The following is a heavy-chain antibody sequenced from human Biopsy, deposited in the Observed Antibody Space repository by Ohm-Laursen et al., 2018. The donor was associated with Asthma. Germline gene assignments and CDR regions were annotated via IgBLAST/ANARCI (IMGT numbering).Heavy chain of an antibody. D-gene: IGHD3-3*01. V-gene: IGHV3-30-3*01. J-gene: IGHJ3*02. CDR3: AKERYYDFWSGYTI. CDR1: GTHFGSYN. Sequence: SLRLSCAASGTHFGSYNMHWARQAPGKGLEWVAVITFDGSTQHYGDSVKGRFTISRDNSKNTLYLQMNSLRAEDTAVYYCAKERYYDFWSGYTIWGQGTMVTVSS. CDR2: ITFDGSTQ.